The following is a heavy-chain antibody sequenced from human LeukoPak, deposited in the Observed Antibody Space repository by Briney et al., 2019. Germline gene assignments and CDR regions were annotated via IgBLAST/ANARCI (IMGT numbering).Heavy chain of an antibody. Sequence: GGSLRLSCAASGFTVSSNYMSWVRQAPGKGLEWVSVIYSGGSTYYADSVKGRFTISRDNSKNTLYLQMNSLRAEDTAVYYCTSGSYLCFFDYWGQGTLVTVSS. CDR1: GFTVSSNY. V-gene: IGHV3-53*01. J-gene: IGHJ4*02. CDR3: TSGSYLCFFDY. D-gene: IGHD1-26*01. CDR2: IYSGGST.